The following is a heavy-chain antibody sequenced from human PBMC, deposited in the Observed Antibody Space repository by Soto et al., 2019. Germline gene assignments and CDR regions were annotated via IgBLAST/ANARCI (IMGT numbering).Heavy chain of an antibody. D-gene: IGHD5-18*01. CDR1: GFTFSSYG. CDR2: ISYDGSNK. CDR3: AKDPRGYSYGYSDY. Sequence: QVQLVESGGGVVQPGRSLRLSCAASGFTFSSYGMHWVRQAPGKGLEWVAVISYDGSNKYYADSVKGRFTISRDNSKNMLYLQMNSLRAEDTAVYYCAKDPRGYSYGYSDYWGQGTLVTVSS. J-gene: IGHJ4*02. V-gene: IGHV3-30*18.